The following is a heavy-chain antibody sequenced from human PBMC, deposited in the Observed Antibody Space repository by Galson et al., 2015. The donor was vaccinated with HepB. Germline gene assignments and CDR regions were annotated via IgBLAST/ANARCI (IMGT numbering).Heavy chain of an antibody. CDR2: IYSGGST. V-gene: IGHV3-66*02. CDR3: ARSLALGYFDY. J-gene: IGHJ4*02. CDR1: GFTVSSNY. Sequence: SLRLSCAASGFTVSSNYMSWVRQAPGKGLEWVSVIYSGGSTYYADSVKGRFTISRDNSKNTLYLQMNSLRAEDTAVYYCARSLALGYFDYWGQGTLVTVSS.